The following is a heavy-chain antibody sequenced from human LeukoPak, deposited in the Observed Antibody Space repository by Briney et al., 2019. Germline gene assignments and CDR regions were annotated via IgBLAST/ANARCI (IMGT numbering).Heavy chain of an antibody. CDR1: GFTFSDYY. CDR3: ARDPTTPSSYYDSSGYPDY. J-gene: IGHJ4*02. Sequence: GGSLRLSCAASGFTFSDYYMSWIRQAPGKGLEWVSYISSSGSTIYYADSVKGRFTISRDTAKNSLYLQMNSLRAEDTAVYYCARDPTTPSSYYDSSGYPDYWGQGTLVTVSS. CDR2: ISSSGSTI. D-gene: IGHD3-22*01. V-gene: IGHV3-11*01.